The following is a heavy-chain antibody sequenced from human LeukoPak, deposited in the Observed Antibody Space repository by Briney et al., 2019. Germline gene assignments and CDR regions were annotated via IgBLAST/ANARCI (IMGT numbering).Heavy chain of an antibody. CDR1: GGSISSGGYS. V-gene: IGHV4-30-2*01. J-gene: IGHJ4*02. CDR3: ARGAHNSTAFDY. CDR2: IYHSGST. Sequence: PSQTLSLTCAVSGGSISSGGYSWSWIRQPPGKGLEWIGYIYHSGSTYYNPSLKSRVTISVDRSKNQFSLKLSSVTAADTAVYYCARGAHNSTAFDYWGQGTLVTVSS. D-gene: IGHD6-13*01.